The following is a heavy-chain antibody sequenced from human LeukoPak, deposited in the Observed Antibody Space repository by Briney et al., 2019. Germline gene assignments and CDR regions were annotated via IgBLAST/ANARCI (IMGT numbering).Heavy chain of an antibody. V-gene: IGHV5-51*01. CDR2: IYPGDSDN. D-gene: IGHD6-19*01. CDR3: ARRGSGWLPFDY. CDR1: GYSFTSYW. J-gene: IGHJ4*02. Sequence: GESLKISCKGSGYSFTSYWIGWGRQMPGKGLGGLGSIYPGDSDNRYSPSFQGQVTISADKSISTAYLQWSSLEASDTAMYYCARRGSGWLPFDYWGQGTLVTVSS.